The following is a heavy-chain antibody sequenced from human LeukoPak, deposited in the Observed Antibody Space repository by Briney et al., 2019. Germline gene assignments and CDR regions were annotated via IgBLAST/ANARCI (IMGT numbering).Heavy chain of an antibody. CDR2: ITTSGSHT. J-gene: IGHJ4*02. CDR3: ARDCGSGSYSGGFDY. CDR1: GVDVMNDR. V-gene: IGHV3-21*06. D-gene: IGHD3-10*01. Sequence: GGSLRVYSERSGVDVMNDRCIELGQGPGKKQDWVSSITTSGSHTYYADSVRGRFTISRDNAQNSLFLQMNSLRVEDTAVYYCARDCGSGSYSGGFDYWGQGTLVTVSS.